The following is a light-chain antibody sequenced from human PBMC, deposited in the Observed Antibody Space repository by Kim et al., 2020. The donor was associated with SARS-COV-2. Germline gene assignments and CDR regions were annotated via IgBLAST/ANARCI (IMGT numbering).Light chain of an antibody. V-gene: IGLV2-14*03. CDR3: TSYTSSSTPLYV. CDR1: SSDVGGYNF. CDR2: DVT. J-gene: IGLJ1*01. Sequence: QSALTQPASVSGSPGQSITISCTGTSSDVGGYNFVSWYQQHPGNVPKLMIYDVTYRPSGLSNRFSGSKSGNTASLTISGLQAEDEADYYCTSYTSSSTPLYVFGTGTKVTVL.